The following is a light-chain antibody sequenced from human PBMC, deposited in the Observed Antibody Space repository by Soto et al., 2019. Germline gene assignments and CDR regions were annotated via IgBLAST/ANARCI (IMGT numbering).Light chain of an antibody. CDR1: QSVSSSY. CDR3: QPYASSPYS. Sequence: EMVLTQSPGTLSLSPGERATLSCRASQSVSSSYLAWYQQKPGQAPRLLSYGASSRATGIPDRFSGSGSGTDFPVAISRPQPDDCVMYCCQPYASSPYSFGTGTKLAIK. V-gene: IGKV3-20*01. J-gene: IGKJ2*03. CDR2: GAS.